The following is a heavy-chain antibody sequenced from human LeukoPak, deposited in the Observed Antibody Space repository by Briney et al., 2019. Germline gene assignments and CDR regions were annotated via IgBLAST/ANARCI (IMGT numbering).Heavy chain of an antibody. CDR3: ARRGCNGGSCYGY. CDR2: IYPGDSDT. D-gene: IGHD2-15*01. Sequence: GESLKISCAGSGYSFSNDWIGWVRQMPGKGLEWMGIIYPGDSDTRYSPSFQGQVTISADKSISTAYLQWSSLEASDTAMYYCARRGCNGGSCYGYWGQGTLVTVSS. V-gene: IGHV5-51*01. J-gene: IGHJ4*02. CDR1: GYSFSNDW.